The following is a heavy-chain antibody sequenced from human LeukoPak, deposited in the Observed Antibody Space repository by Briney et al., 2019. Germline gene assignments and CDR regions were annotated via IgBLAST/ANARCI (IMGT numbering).Heavy chain of an antibody. D-gene: IGHD3-9*01. V-gene: IGHV4-59*08. J-gene: IGHJ5*02. Sequence: SETLSLTCTVSGGSISSHYWSWIRQPPGKGLEWIGYIYYSGSTNYNPSLKSRVTISVDTSKNQFSLKLSSVTAADTAVYYCARQKRYDILTGYYGRWFDPWGQGTLVTVSS. CDR3: ARQKRYDILTGYYGRWFDP. CDR2: IYYSGST. CDR1: GGSISSHY.